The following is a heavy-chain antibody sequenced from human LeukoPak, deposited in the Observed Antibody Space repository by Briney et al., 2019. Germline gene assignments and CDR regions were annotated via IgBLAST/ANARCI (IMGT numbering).Heavy chain of an antibody. D-gene: IGHD3-22*01. CDR3: ARWGAGSGYYPFDY. CDR2: INWNGGST. J-gene: IGHJ4*02. Sequence: PGGSLRLSCAASGFTFDDYGMSWVRQAPGKGLEWVSGINWNGGSTGYADSVKGRFTISRDNAKNSLYLQMNSLRAEDTALYYCARWGAGSGYYPFDYWGQGTLVTVSS. V-gene: IGHV3-20*04. CDR1: GFTFDDYG.